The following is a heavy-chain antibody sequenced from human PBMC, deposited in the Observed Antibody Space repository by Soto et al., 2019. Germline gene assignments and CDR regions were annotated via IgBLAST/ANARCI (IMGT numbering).Heavy chain of an antibody. V-gene: IGHV1-2*02. D-gene: IGHD1-1*01. J-gene: IGHJ6*02. Sequence: QVQLVQSGAEVKKPGASVKVSCETSGYTFPVSDTHWLRQAPGQGLEWMGWINPNSGDTNYAHKFEGRVTMTRDSSAATAYMELSGLRSDDTAVYFCARESAGKTLYGMDVWGQGTTVTVSS. CDR1: GYTFPVSD. CDR2: INPNSGDT. CDR3: ARESAGKTLYGMDV.